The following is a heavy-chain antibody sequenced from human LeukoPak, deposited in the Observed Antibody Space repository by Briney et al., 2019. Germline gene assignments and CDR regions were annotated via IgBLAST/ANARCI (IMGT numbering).Heavy chain of an antibody. CDR1: GYTFTSYG. D-gene: IGHD3-22*01. Sequence: ASVKVSCKASGYTFTSYGISWVRQAPGQGLEWMRWISAYNGNTNYAQKLQGRVTMTTDTSTSTAYMELRSLRSDDTAVYYCARFKAYYDSSGYPDYWGQGTLVTVSS. J-gene: IGHJ4*02. CDR2: ISAYNGNT. V-gene: IGHV1-18*01. CDR3: ARFKAYYDSSGYPDY.